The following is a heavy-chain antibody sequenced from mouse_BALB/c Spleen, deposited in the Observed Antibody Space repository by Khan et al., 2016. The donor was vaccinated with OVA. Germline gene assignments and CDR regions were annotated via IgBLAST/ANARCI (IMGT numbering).Heavy chain of an antibody. CDR1: GYSITSDYV. J-gene: IGHJ2*02. V-gene: IGHV3-2*02. CDR3: ARVYGGDFDY. D-gene: IGHD1-1*01. Sequence: EVELVESGPGLVKPSQSLSLTCTDTGYSITSDYVWNWIRQFPGNKLEWMGFISYSGNTKYNPSLKSRFSITRDTSKNQFFLQLNSVTTEDTATYYCARVYGGDFDYWGQGTSLTVSS. CDR2: ISYSGNT.